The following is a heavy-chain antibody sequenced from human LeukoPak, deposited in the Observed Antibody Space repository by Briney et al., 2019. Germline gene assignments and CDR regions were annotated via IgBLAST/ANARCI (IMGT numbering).Heavy chain of an antibody. V-gene: IGHV4-34*01. CDR3: ARGSSYCSSTSCYAWYFDY. J-gene: IGHJ4*02. Sequence: SETLSLTCAVYGGSFSGYYWSWIRQPPGKGLEWIGEINHSGSTNYNPSLKSRVTISVDTSKNQFSLKLSSVTAADTAVYYCARGSSYCSSTSCYAWYFDYWGQGTLVTVSS. D-gene: IGHD2-2*01. CDR2: INHSGST. CDR1: GGSFSGYY.